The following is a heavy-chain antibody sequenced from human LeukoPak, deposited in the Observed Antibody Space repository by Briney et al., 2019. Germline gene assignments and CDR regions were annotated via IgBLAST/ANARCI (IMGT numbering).Heavy chain of an antibody. J-gene: IGHJ4*02. D-gene: IGHD2-21*01. CDR1: GFTFGDYA. V-gene: IGHV3-49*04. CDR2: IRSKAYGGTT. Sequence: PGGSLRLSCTASGFTFGDYALSWVRQAPGKGLEWVGFIRSKAYGGTTEYAASVKGRFTISRDDSKSIAYLQMNSLKTEDTAVYYCTSGGADHYWGQGTLVTVSS. CDR3: TSGGADHY.